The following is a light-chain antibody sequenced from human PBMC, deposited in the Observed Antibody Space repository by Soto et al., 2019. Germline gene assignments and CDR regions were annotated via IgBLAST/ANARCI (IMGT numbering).Light chain of an antibody. V-gene: IGKV1-5*03. J-gene: IGKJ1*01. CDR1: QSISSW. Sequence: DIQMTQSPSTLSASVGDRVTITCRASQSISSWLAWYQQKPGKAPRLLIYKASNLEGGVPSRFSGSGSGTEFTLTISSLQPDDSATYYCQQYNSYWTFGQGTKV. CDR3: QQYNSYWT. CDR2: KAS.